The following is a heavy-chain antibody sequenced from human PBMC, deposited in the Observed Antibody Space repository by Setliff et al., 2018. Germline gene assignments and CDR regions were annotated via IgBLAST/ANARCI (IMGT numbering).Heavy chain of an antibody. CDR2: IKQDGSEK. J-gene: IGHJ6*03. V-gene: IGHV3-7*01. CDR1: GFTFSSYW. D-gene: IGHD6-25*01. CDR3: AREKTATNYYYYYMDV. Sequence: PGGSLRLSCAASGFTFSSYWMNWVRQAPGKGLEWVANIKQDGSEKYYVDSVKGRFTISRDNAKNSLYLQMNSLRAEDTAVYYCAREKTATNYYYYYMDVWGKGTTVTVSS.